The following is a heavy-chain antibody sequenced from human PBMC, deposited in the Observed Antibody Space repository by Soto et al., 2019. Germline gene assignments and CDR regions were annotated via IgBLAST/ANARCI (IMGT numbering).Heavy chain of an antibody. CDR3: AIWGYYDSSGYFRGCDY. CDR2: ISAYNGNT. J-gene: IGHJ4*02. CDR1: GYTFTSYG. Sequence: QVQLVQSGAEVKKPGASVKVSCKASGYTFTSYGISWVRQAPGQGLEWMGWISAYNGNTNYAQKLQVRVTMTTDTSTSTAYMELRSLRSDDTAVYYCAIWGYYDSSGYFRGCDYWGQGTLVTVSS. D-gene: IGHD3-22*01. V-gene: IGHV1-18*01.